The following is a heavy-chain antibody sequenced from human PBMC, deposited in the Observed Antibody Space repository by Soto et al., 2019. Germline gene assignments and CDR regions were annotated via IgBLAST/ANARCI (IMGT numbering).Heavy chain of an antibody. J-gene: IGHJ4*02. CDR1: GGTFSSYA. Sequence: SVKVSCKASGGTFSSYAISWVRQAPGQGLEWMGGIIPIFGTANYAQKFQGRVTVTADKSTSTAYMELSSLRSEDTAVYYCARGGYYYDSSGYYFDYWGQGTLVTVS. CDR2: IIPIFGTA. CDR3: ARGGYYYDSSGYYFDY. V-gene: IGHV1-69*06. D-gene: IGHD3-22*01.